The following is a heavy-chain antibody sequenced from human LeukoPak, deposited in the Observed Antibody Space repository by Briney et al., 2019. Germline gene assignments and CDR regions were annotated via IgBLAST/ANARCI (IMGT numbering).Heavy chain of an antibody. CDR2: ISYDGSNK. CDR1: GFTXSSYG. V-gene: IGHV3-30*18. D-gene: IGHD6-6*01. J-gene: IGHJ4*02. CDR3: AKDPTLPYSSSSYFDY. Sequence: GGSLRLSCAASGFTXSSYGXXWVRQAPXXXXXXXXXISYDGSNKYYADSVKGRFTISRDNSKNTLYLQMNSLRAEDTAVYYCAKDPTLPYSSSSYFDYWGQGTLVTVSS.